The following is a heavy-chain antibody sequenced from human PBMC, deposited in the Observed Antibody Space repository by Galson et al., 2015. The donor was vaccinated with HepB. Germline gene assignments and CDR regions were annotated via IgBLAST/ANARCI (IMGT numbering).Heavy chain of an antibody. Sequence: SVKVSCKASGYTFTSYGISWVRQAPGQGLEWMGWISAYNGNTNYAQKLQGRVTMTTDTSTSTAYMELRSLRSDDTAVYYCARREHCSGGSCYSFYWGQGTLVTVSS. J-gene: IGHJ4*02. CDR3: ARREHCSGGSCYSFY. D-gene: IGHD2-15*01. V-gene: IGHV1-18*01. CDR2: ISAYNGNT. CDR1: GYTFTSYG.